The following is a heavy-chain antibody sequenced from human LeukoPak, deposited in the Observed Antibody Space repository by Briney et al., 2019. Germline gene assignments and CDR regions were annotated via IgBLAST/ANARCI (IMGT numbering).Heavy chain of an antibody. J-gene: IGHJ4*02. D-gene: IGHD3-22*01. CDR2: IDWDDDK. CDR3: ARIRYDSSGYPPNFDY. CDR1: GFSLSTSGMC. V-gene: IGHV2-70*11. Sequence: SGPALVKPTQTLTLTCTFSGFSLSTSGMCVSWIRQPPGKALEWLARIDWDDDKYYSTSLKTRLTISMDTSKNQVVLTMTNMDPVDTATYYCARIRYDSSGYPPNFDYWGQGTLVTVSS.